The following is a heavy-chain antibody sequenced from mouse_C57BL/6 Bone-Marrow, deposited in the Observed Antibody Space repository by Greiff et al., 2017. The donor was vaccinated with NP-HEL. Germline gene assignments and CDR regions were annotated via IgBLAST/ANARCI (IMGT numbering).Heavy chain of an antibody. J-gene: IGHJ2*01. CDR3: AREEVFITTASRGGYFDY. CDR1: GYTFTSYW. V-gene: IGHV1-61*01. Sequence: QVQLQPGAELVRPGSSVKLSCKASGYTFTSYWMDWVKQRPGQGLEWIGNIYPSDSETHYNQKFKDKATLTVDKSSSTAYMQLSSLTSEDSAVYYCAREEVFITTASRGGYFDYWGQGTTLTVSS. D-gene: IGHD1-1*01. CDR2: IYPSDSET.